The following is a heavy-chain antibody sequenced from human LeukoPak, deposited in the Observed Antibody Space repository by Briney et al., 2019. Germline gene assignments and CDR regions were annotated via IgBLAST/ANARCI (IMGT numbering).Heavy chain of an antibody. J-gene: IGHJ2*01. CDR1: GFMFNDYA. D-gene: IGHD6-13*01. CDR2: ISWNSGNM. CDR3: AKGPGLGAGKRYLDL. V-gene: IGHV3-9*01. Sequence: GGSLRLSCTPSGFMFNDYALHWVRQAPGKGLEWVSSISWNSGNMYYVDSVKGRFTISRDNAKNSLSLQMNSLKPEDTALYYCAKGPGLGAGKRYLDLWGRGTLVIVSS.